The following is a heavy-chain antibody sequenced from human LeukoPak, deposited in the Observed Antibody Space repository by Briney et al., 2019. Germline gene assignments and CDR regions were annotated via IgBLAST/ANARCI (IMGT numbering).Heavy chain of an antibody. Sequence: SETLSLTCAVYGGSFSGYYWSWIRQPPGKGLEWIGEINHSGSTNYNPSLKSRVTISVDTSKNQFSLKLSSVTAADTAVYYCARDGSSSDRDYYYYYMDVWGKGTTVTVSS. CDR2: INHSGST. CDR3: ARDGSSSDRDYYYYYMDV. V-gene: IGHV4-34*01. J-gene: IGHJ6*03. D-gene: IGHD6-6*01. CDR1: GGSFSGYY.